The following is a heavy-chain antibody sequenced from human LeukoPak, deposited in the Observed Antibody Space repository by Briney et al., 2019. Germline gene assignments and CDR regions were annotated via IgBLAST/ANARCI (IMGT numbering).Heavy chain of an antibody. Sequence: PGGSLRLSCAASGFTFSSYAMSWVRQAPGKGLEWVSAISGSGGSTYYADSVKGRFTISRDNSKNTLYLQMNSLRAEDTAVYYCAKGVYSYGYRAAFDYWGQGTLVTVSS. V-gene: IGHV3-23*01. D-gene: IGHD5-18*01. CDR3: AKGVYSYGYRAAFDY. CDR2: ISGSGGST. CDR1: GFTFSSYA. J-gene: IGHJ4*02.